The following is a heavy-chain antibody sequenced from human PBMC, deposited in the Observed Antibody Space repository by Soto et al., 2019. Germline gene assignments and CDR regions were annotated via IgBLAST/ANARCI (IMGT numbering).Heavy chain of an antibody. V-gene: IGHV3-48*01. CDR1: GFTFSSYS. Sequence: EVQLVESGGGLVQPGGSLRLSCAASGFTFSSYSMNWVRQAPGKGLEWVSYISSSSSTIYYADSVKGRFTISRDNAKNSLYLQMNSLRAEDTAVYYCARGLRGYCSGGSCYPDSYYYYYYYMDVWGTGTTVTGSS. CDR3: ARGLRGYCSGGSCYPDSYYYYYYYMDV. CDR2: ISSSSSTI. D-gene: IGHD2-15*01. J-gene: IGHJ6*03.